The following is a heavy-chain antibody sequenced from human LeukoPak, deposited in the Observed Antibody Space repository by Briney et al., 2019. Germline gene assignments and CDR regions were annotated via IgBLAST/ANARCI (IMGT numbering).Heavy chain of an antibody. V-gene: IGHV7-4-1*02. J-gene: IGHJ3*02. Sequence: GASVKVSCKASGYTFTGYYMHWVRQAPGQGLEWMGWINTNTGNPTYAQGFTGRFVFSLDTSVSTAYLQISSLKAEDTAVYYCATLNMILGGPSWAFDIWGQGTMVTVSS. CDR1: GYTFTGYY. D-gene: IGHD2-15*01. CDR3: ATLNMILGGPSWAFDI. CDR2: INTNTGNP.